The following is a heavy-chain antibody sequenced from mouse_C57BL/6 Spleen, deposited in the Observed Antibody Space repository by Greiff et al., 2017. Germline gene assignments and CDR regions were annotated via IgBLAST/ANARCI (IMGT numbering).Heavy chain of an antibody. J-gene: IGHJ1*03. V-gene: IGHV3-6*01. CDR2: ISYDGSN. Sequence: EVKLVESGPGLVKPSQSLSLTCSVTGYSITSGYYWNWIRQFPGNKLEWMGYISYDGSNNYNPSLKNRISITRDTSKNQFFLKLNSVTTEDTATYYCARADGYYEYCDVWGTGTTVTVSS. CDR3: ARADGYYEYCDV. D-gene: IGHD2-3*01. CDR1: GYSITSGYY.